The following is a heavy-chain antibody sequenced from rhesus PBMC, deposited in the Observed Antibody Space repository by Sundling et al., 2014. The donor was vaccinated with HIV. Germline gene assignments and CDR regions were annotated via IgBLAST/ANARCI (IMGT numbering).Heavy chain of an antibody. J-gene: IGHJ4*01. CDR3: ASHFYDSGYIYFGY. CDR1: GGSISDSYY. V-gene: IGHV4-106*01. CDR2: IYGSGGST. Sequence: QVQLQESGPGLVKPSETLSLTCAVSGGSISDSYYWSWIRQPPGKGLEWIGYIYGSGGSTYYNPSLKSRVTISTDTSKNQFSLRLRSLTAADTAVYYCASHFYDSGYIYFGYWGQGVLVTVSS. D-gene: IGHD3-28*01.